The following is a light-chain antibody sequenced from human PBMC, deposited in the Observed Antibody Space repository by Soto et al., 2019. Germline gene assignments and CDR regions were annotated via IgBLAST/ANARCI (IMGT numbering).Light chain of an antibody. J-gene: IGLJ2*01. V-gene: IGLV7-43*01. CDR2: STN. CDR3: LLFYGVGLV. CDR1: TGAVTSGHY. Sequence: QSVVTQEPSLTVSPGGTVTLTCASSTGAVTSGHYPNWFQQKPGQTPRALIYSTNNKHSWTPARFSGSLLGGKAALTLSGAQPEDEAEYYCLLFYGVGLVLGGGTKLTVL.